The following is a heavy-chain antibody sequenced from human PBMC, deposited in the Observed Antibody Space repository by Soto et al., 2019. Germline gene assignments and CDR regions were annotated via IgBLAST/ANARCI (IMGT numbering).Heavy chain of an antibody. V-gene: IGHV3-23*01. D-gene: IGHD2-8*01. CDR3: AKTRGAMIYAISVYGMDV. J-gene: IGHJ6*02. CDR2: ISGSADST. CDR1: GFSFSSFA. Sequence: EVQLLESGGGFIHPGGSLRLSCAASGFSFSSFAMNWVRQAPGKGLEWGSSISGSADSTFYADSVKGRFIISRDNSKSTMYLKINNMRAEDTAVYYCAKTRGAMIYAISVYGMDVWGQETTVTVSS.